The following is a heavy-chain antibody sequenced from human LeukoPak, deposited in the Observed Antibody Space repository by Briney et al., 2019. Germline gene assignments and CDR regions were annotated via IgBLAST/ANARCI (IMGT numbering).Heavy chain of an antibody. CDR1: GFTFSNYA. J-gene: IGHJ6*02. V-gene: IGHV3-23*01. CDR3: ARDQAFDWFYYYYGMDV. CDR2: IGGSVNAT. D-gene: IGHD3-9*01. Sequence: GGSLRLSCVASGFTFSNYALSWVRQAPGKGLEWVSSIGGSVNATYYADSVKGRFTISRDNSKNTLCLQMNSLGAEDTAVYYCARDQAFDWFYYYYGMDVWGLGTTVIVSS.